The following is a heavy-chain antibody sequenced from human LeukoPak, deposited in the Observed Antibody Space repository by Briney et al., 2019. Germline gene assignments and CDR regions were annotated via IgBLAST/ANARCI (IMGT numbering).Heavy chain of an antibody. CDR3: AKDSYIGNSRIYFDS. Sequence: GRSLRLSCAASGFTFSSYAMHWVRQAPGKGLEWVAVISYDGSNKYYADSVKGRFTISRDNSKNTLYLQMNGLRADDTAVYYCAKDSYIGNSRIYFDSWGQGTLVTVSS. CDR1: GFTFSSYA. D-gene: IGHD4-23*01. V-gene: IGHV3-30*07. J-gene: IGHJ4*02. CDR2: ISYDGSNK.